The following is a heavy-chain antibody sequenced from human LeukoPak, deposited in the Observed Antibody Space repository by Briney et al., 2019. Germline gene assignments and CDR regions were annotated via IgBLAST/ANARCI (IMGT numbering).Heavy chain of an antibody. CDR1: SGSMNSYY. J-gene: IGHJ4*02. CDR3: ARHGYNASHYFLDY. D-gene: IGHD3-22*01. CDR2: IYTTGKT. Sequence: SETLSLTCTVSSGSMNSYYWGWVRQPAGRGLEWIGRIYTTGKTDYDPSLKSRLTMSVDTSKHQFSLNLRCLSAADTAIFFCARHGYNASHYFLDYWSQGTLVTVSS. V-gene: IGHV4-4*07.